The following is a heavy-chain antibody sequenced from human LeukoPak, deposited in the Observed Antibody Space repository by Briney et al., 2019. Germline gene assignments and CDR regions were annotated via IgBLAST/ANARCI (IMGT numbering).Heavy chain of an antibody. V-gene: IGHV4-61*02. Sequence: SETLSLTCTVSGGSISSSSYYWSWIRQPAGKGLEWIGRIYTSGSTNYNPSLKSRVTMSVDTSKNQFSLKLSSVTAADTAVYYCARGNYDSSGYYESWGQGTLVTVSS. D-gene: IGHD3-22*01. CDR3: ARGNYDSSGYYES. CDR2: IYTSGST. J-gene: IGHJ5*02. CDR1: GGSISSSSYY.